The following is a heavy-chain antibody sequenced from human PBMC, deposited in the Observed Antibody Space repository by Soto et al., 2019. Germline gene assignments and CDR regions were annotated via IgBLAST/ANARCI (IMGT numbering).Heavy chain of an antibody. CDR2: IIPIFGTA. V-gene: IGHV1-69*19. D-gene: IGHD2-2*01. J-gene: IGHJ6*04. CDR3: ARSQGSSSSLDIYYYYYYGMDV. Sequence: QVQLVQSGAEVKKPGSSVKVSCKAPGGTFSSYAISWVRQALGQGLEWMGGIIPIFGTANYAQKFQGRVTITADESTSTGDMELSSLRSEDTAVYYCARSQGSSSSLDIYYYYYYGMDVWGKGTTVTVSS. CDR1: GGTFSSYA.